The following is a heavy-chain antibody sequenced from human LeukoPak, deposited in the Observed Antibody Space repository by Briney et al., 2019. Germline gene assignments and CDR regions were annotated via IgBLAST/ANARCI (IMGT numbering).Heavy chain of an antibody. CDR3: AKQGSRGYSSGWYDY. V-gene: IGHV3-23*01. D-gene: IGHD6-19*01. Sequence: PGGSLRLSCAASGFTFSSYAMSWVRQAPGKGLEWVSAISGSGGSTYYADSVEGRFTISRDNSKNTLYLQMNSLRAEDTAVYYCAKQGSRGYSSGWYDYWGQGTLVTVSS. CDR2: ISGSGGST. CDR1: GFTFSSYA. J-gene: IGHJ4*02.